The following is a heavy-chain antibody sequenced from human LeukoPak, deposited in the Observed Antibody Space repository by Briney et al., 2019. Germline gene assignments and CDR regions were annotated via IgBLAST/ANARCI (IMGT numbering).Heavy chain of an antibody. CDR2: INSNSGDT. Sequence: ASVKVSCKASGYTFTDYYIHWMRQAPGQGLEWVGWINSNSGDTEYAQTFQGRVTMTRDTSISTFYMDLTGLRSDDTAVYYCANGRRGGYGLDVWDQGTTVTVSS. CDR1: GYTFTDYY. D-gene: IGHD2-8*01. CDR3: ANGRRGGYGLDV. V-gene: IGHV1-2*02. J-gene: IGHJ6*02.